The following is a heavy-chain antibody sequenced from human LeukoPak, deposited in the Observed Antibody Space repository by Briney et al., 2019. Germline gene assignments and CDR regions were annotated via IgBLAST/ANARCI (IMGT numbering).Heavy chain of an antibody. CDR3: ARDGGAAAGTCFDY. J-gene: IGHJ4*02. Sequence: ASVKVSCKASGYTFTGYYMHWVRQAPGQGLEWMGWINPNSGGTNYAQKFQGRVTMTRDTSISTAYMELSRLRSDATAVYYCARDGGAAAGTCFDYWGQGTLVTVSS. D-gene: IGHD6-13*01. V-gene: IGHV1-2*02. CDR2: INPNSGGT. CDR1: GYTFTGYY.